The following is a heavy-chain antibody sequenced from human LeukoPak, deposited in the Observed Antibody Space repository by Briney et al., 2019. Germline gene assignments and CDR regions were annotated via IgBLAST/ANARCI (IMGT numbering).Heavy chain of an antibody. Sequence: SETLSLTCTVSGGSISSYYWSWIRQPSGKGLEWIGYIYYSGSTNYNPSLKSRVTISVDTSKNQFSLKLSSVTAADTAVYYCARETSQKGAHYMDVWGKGTTVTISS. V-gene: IGHV4-59*01. CDR1: GGSISSYY. D-gene: IGHD3-16*01. CDR3: ARETSQKGAHYMDV. J-gene: IGHJ6*03. CDR2: IYYSGST.